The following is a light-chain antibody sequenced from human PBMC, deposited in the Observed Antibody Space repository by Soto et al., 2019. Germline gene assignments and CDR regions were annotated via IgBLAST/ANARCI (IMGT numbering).Light chain of an antibody. Sequence: QSVLTQPASVSGSPGQSITISCTGTSSDVGGYDYVSWYQQHPGKAPKLIIYEVCNRPSGISNRFSGSKSGNTASLTISGLQAEDEADYYCTSYTSSSARVFGTGTKVTVL. CDR1: SSDVGGYDY. CDR3: TSYTSSSARV. CDR2: EVC. J-gene: IGLJ1*01. V-gene: IGLV2-14*01.